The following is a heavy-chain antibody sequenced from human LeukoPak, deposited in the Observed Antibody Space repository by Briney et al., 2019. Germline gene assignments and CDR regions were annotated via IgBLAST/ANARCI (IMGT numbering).Heavy chain of an antibody. CDR3: ARLVGGRGY. Sequence: SETLSLTCTVSGGSISSYYWSWIRQPPGKGLEWIGEINHSGSTNYNPSLKSRVTISVDTSKNQFSLKLSSVTAADTAVYYCARLVGGRGYWGQGTLVTVSS. D-gene: IGHD1-26*01. CDR2: INHSGST. CDR1: GGSISSYY. V-gene: IGHV4-34*01. J-gene: IGHJ4*02.